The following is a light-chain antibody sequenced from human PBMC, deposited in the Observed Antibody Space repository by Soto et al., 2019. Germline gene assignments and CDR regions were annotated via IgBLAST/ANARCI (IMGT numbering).Light chain of an antibody. J-gene: IGLJ1*01. CDR1: SSDVGFFNY. Sequence: QSVLTQPPSASGSPGQSVTISCTGTSSDVGFFNYVSWYQHHPGKVPRFLIYEVDKRPSGVPDRFSGSKSGNTAYLTISGLQVEDEADYFCSSFVDGSSYVFGTWTKLTVL. CDR2: EVD. V-gene: IGLV2-8*01. CDR3: SSFVDGSSYV.